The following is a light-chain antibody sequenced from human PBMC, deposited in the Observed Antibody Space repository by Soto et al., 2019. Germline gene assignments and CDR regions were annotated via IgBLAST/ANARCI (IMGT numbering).Light chain of an antibody. CDR1: QSVSSN. V-gene: IGKV3-15*01. CDR2: DAS. Sequence: EIKMTQAPAARYVSRGQRPTLSCRASQSVSSNLAWYQQKPGQAPRLLIYDASTRATETPLRFRGSGSGTEFTLPHSSLDSEDLILYYCLHRSHWPPITFGQGTRLEIK. J-gene: IGKJ5*01. CDR3: LHRSHWPPIT.